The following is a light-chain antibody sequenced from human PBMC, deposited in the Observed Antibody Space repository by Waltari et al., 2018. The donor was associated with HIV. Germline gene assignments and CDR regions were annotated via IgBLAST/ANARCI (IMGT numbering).Light chain of an antibody. J-gene: IGLJ2*01. CDR1: RYNIGSNY. Sequence: QSVLTQPPSASGTPGQRVTISCSGSRYNIGSNYVYWYQDLPGTAPKLLIYRNNQRPSGVPDRFSGSMSGTSASLAISVLRSEDEAAYYCATWDDSLSGSVLFGGGTKLTVL. CDR2: RNN. V-gene: IGLV1-47*01. CDR3: ATWDDSLSGSVL.